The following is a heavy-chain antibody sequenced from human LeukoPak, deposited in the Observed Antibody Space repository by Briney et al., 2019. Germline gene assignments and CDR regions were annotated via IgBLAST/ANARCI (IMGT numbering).Heavy chain of an antibody. Sequence: PGGSLRLSCAASGFTFISYGMSWVRQAPGKGLEWVSYISSSGSTIYYADSVKGRFTISRDNAKNTLNLQMNSLRAEDTAVYYCARDLGQYYDTSDNWFDPWGQGTLVTVSS. CDR1: GFTFISYG. CDR2: ISSSGSTI. J-gene: IGHJ5*02. V-gene: IGHV3-48*04. D-gene: IGHD3-22*01. CDR3: ARDLGQYYDTSDNWFDP.